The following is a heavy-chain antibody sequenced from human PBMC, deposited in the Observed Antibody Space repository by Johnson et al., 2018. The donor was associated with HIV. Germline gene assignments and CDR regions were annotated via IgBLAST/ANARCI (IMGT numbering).Heavy chain of an antibody. CDR3: TTDHYFLDALDI. J-gene: IGHJ3*02. Sequence: VQLVESGGGLVRPGESLRLSCVASGFTFSGYWMTWVRQAPGKGLEWVANIKQDGSEKYYVDSVKGRFTISRDNAKNSLYLQMKSLKTEDTAVYYCTTDHYFLDALDIWGQGTMVTVSS. CDR2: IKQDGSEK. V-gene: IGHV3-7*03. CDR1: GFTFSGYW. D-gene: IGHD2/OR15-2a*01.